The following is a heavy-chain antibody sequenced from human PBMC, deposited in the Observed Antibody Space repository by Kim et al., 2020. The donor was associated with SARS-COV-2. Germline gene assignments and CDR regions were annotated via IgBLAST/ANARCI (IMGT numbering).Heavy chain of an antibody. J-gene: IGHJ4*02. D-gene: IGHD4-17*01. Sequence: NSALTRRVSISEDTSMNQSSLKLSSVTAADTAVYYCARHPYGGYNYFDYWGQGTLVTVSS. V-gene: IGHV4-59*08. CDR3: ARHPYGGYNYFDY.